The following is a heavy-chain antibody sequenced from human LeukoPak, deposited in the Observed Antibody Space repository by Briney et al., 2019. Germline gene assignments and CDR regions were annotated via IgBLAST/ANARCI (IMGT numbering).Heavy chain of an antibody. D-gene: IGHD3-10*01. Sequence: GASVKVSCKASGYTFTGYYMHWVRQAPGQGLEWMGWINPNSGGTNYAQKFQGRVTMTRDTSISTAYMELSRLRSDDTAVYYCARAGFTMVRGVTNWFDPWGQGTLVTVSS. CDR3: ARAGFTMVRGVTNWFDP. V-gene: IGHV1-2*02. J-gene: IGHJ5*02. CDR2: INPNSGGT. CDR1: GYTFTGYY.